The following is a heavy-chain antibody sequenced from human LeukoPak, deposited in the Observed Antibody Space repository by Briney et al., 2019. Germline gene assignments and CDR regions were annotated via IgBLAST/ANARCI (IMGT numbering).Heavy chain of an antibody. D-gene: IGHD2-2*01. J-gene: IGHJ4*02. CDR3: ARNLPAADY. V-gene: IGHV3-48*04. Sequence: GGSLRLSCAASGFTFSSYSMNWVRQAPGKGLEWVSYISSTSTVIYYADSVKGRFTISRDNAKNSLYLQMNSLRAEDTAVYYCARNLPAADYWGRGTLVTVSS. CDR2: ISSTSTVI. CDR1: GFTFSSYS.